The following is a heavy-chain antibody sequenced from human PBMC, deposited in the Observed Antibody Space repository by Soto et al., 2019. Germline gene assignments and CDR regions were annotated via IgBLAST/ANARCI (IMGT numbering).Heavy chain of an antibody. CDR3: ARCSLVVIPVPGFDP. CDR2: IYYNGNT. V-gene: IGHV4-31*03. Sequence: PSETLSLTCTVSGGSISSGGHYGSWIRQHPGRGLEWIGYIYYNGNTYYNPSLKSRVTVSVDTSKNQFSLNVRSVTAADTAVYYCARCSLVVIPVPGFDPWGQGTLVTVSS. J-gene: IGHJ5*02. D-gene: IGHD2-15*01. CDR1: GGSISSGGHY.